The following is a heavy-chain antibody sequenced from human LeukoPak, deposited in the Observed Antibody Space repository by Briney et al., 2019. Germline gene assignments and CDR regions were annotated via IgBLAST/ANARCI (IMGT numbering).Heavy chain of an antibody. CDR3: AAVIDY. Sequence: GGSLRLSCAASGFTFSDYYMNWVRQAPGKGLEWVSYISSSSSTIYYADSVKGRFTISRDNAKNSVFLQMNSLRAEDTAVYYCAAVIDYWGQGTLVTVSS. V-gene: IGHV3-48*01. CDR2: ISSSSSTI. CDR1: GFTFSDYY. J-gene: IGHJ4*02.